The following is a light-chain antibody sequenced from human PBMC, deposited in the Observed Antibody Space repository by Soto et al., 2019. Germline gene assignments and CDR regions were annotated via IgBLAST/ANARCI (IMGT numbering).Light chain of an antibody. Sequence: EIVLTQSPGTLSLSPGERAILSCRASQSFTSNYLAWYRHQPGQAPRLLIYGASSRATGIPDRFSGSGSGTDFTLTIRGLEPEDSAVYYCQQYGSSPYTFGQGTKLEIK. CDR2: GAS. CDR1: QSFTSNY. V-gene: IGKV3-20*01. J-gene: IGKJ2*01. CDR3: QQYGSSPYT.